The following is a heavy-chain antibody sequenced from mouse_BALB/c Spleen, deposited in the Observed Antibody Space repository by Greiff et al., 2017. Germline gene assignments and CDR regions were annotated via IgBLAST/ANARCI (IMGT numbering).Heavy chain of an antibody. V-gene: IGHV3-2*02. Sequence: VQLKQSGPGLVKPSQSLSLTCTVTGYSITSDYAWNWIRQFPGNILEWMGYISYSGSTSHNPSLKSRISITRDTSKNQFFLQLNSVTTEDTATYYCARGYYGSSGDYWGQGTTLTVSS. CDR2: ISYSGST. D-gene: IGHD1-1*01. CDR1: GYSITSDYA. J-gene: IGHJ2*01. CDR3: ARGYYGSSGDY.